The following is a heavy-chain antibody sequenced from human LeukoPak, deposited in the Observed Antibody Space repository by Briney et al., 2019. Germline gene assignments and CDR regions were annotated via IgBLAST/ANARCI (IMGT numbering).Heavy chain of an antibody. CDR3: AANNDSSGYSSDY. CDR1: GFTFSDYY. CDR2: ISSSGSTI. J-gene: IGHJ4*02. V-gene: IGHV3-11*01. Sequence: GGSLRLSCAASGFTFSDYYMSWIRQAPGKGLEWVSYISSSGSTIYYADSVKGRFTISRDNAKNSLYLQMNSLRAEDTAVYYCAANNDSSGYSSDYWGQGTLVTVSS. D-gene: IGHD3-22*01.